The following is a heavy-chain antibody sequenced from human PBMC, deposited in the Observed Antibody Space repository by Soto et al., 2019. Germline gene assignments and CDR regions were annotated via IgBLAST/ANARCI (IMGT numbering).Heavy chain of an antibody. D-gene: IGHD6-19*01. CDR2: IIPIFGTA. V-gene: IGHV1-69*01. Sequence: EVKKPGSSVKVSCKASGGTFSSYAISWVRQAPGQGLEWMGGIIPIFGTANYAQKFQGRVTITADESTSTAYMELSSLRSEDTAVYYCAREIAVHAARGVWYYWGQGTLVTVSS. J-gene: IGHJ4*02. CDR3: AREIAVHAARGVWYY. CDR1: GGTFSSYA.